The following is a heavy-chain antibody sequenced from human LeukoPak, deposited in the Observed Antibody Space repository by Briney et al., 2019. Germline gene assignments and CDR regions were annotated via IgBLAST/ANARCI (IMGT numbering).Heavy chain of an antibody. CDR1: GLTFSNYA. Sequence: GGSLRLSCAASGLTFSNYAMSWVRQAPGEGLEWVSSIENNDGTTYYADSMKGRFTISRDNSKHMVYLQMNSLRAEDTAMYYCANLYYDFPFWGQGTLVTVSS. CDR3: ANLYYDFPF. CDR2: IENNDGTT. D-gene: IGHD3/OR15-3a*01. V-gene: IGHV3-23*01. J-gene: IGHJ4*02.